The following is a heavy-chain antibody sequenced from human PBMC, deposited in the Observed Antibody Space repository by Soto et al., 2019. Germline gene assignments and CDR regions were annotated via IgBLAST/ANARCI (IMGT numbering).Heavy chain of an antibody. J-gene: IGHJ4*02. CDR1: GGSISSGGYY. Sequence: SETLSLTCSVSGGSISSGGYYWGWIRQHPGKGLEWIGYIYYSGTTYYNPSIESRVTISLDTSKNQFSLKLTSVTAADTAIYYCAREPWHDVSAFDRPFDCWGQGALVTVSS. CDR3: AREPWHDVSAFDRPFDC. V-gene: IGHV4-31*03. CDR2: IYYSGTT.